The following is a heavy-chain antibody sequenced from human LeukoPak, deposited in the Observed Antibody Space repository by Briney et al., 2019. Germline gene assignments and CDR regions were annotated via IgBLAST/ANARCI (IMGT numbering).Heavy chain of an antibody. Sequence: GASVKVSCKASGYTFTGYYMHWVRQAPGQGLEWMGWINAGNGNTKYSQKFQGRVTITRDTSASTAYMELSSLRSEDTAVYYCARRRAGQWLDGYFDYWGQGTLVTVSS. J-gene: IGHJ4*02. D-gene: IGHD6-19*01. CDR3: ARRRAGQWLDGYFDY. V-gene: IGHV1-3*01. CDR1: GYTFTGYY. CDR2: INAGNGNT.